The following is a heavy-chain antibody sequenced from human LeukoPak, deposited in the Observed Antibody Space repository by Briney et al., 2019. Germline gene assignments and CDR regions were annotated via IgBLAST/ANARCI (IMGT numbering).Heavy chain of an antibody. CDR1: GFTFSSYG. J-gene: IGHJ4*02. CDR3: AKTPGDCTGGTCYSFDY. D-gene: IGHD2-15*01. V-gene: IGHV3-30*18. CDR2: ISYDGSNK. Sequence: LPGGSLRLSCAASGFTFSSYGMHWVRQAPGKGLEWVAVISYDGSNKYYADSVKGRFTISRDNSKNTLYLQMNSLRAEDTAVYYCAKTPGDCTGGTCYSFDYWGQGSLVTVSS.